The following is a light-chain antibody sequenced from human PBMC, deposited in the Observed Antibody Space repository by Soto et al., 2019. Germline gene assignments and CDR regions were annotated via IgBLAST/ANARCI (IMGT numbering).Light chain of an antibody. CDR3: QKYKNWPRT. CDR1: QSVSNN. J-gene: IGKJ1*01. Sequence: ETVMTQSPATLSVSPGDRATLSCTASQSVSNNLVWYQQKPGQAPRLLIYGASTRATAIPARFSGSGSGTEFTLTISSLQSEDFAVYYCQKYKNWPRTFGQGTKVDIK. CDR2: GAS. V-gene: IGKV3-15*01.